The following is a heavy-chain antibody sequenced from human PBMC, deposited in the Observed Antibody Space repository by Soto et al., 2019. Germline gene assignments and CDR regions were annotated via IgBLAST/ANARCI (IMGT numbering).Heavy chain of an antibody. CDR3: ARGPEYSSSWYFYYGMDV. D-gene: IGHD6-13*01. J-gene: IGHJ6*02. V-gene: IGHV4-61*01. Sequence: TSETLSLTCTVSGGSVSSGSYYWSWIRQPPGKGLEWIGYIYYSGSTNYNPSLKSRVTISVDTSKNQFSLKLSSVTAADTAVYYCARGPEYSSSWYFYYGMDVWGQGTTVTVSS. CDR2: IYYSGST. CDR1: GGSVSSGSYY.